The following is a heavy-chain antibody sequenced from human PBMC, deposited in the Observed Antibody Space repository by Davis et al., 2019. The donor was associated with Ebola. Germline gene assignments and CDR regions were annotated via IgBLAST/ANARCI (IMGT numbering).Heavy chain of an antibody. CDR2: MNPNSGNT. D-gene: IGHD4-17*01. CDR1: GYTFTSYD. Sequence: AASVKVSCKASGYTFTSYDINRVRQATGQGLEWMGWMNPNSGNTGYAQKFQGRVTMTWNTSISTAYMELSSLRSEDTAVYYCAREKSPGDYDAFDIWGQGTMVTVSS. CDR3: AREKSPGDYDAFDI. J-gene: IGHJ3*02. V-gene: IGHV1-8*01.